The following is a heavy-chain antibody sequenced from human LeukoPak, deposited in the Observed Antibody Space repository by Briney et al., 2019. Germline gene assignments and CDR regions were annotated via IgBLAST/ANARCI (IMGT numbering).Heavy chain of an antibody. D-gene: IGHD2-2*01. CDR2: IIPILGIA. Sequence: ASVKVSCKASGGTFSSYAISWVRQAPGQGLEWMGRIIPILGIANYAQKFQGRVTITADKSTSTAYMELSSLRSEDTAVYYCARGGDDIVVVPAAIYWFDPWGQGTLVTVSS. CDR1: GGTFSSYA. V-gene: IGHV1-69*04. CDR3: ARGGDDIVVVPAAIYWFDP. J-gene: IGHJ5*02.